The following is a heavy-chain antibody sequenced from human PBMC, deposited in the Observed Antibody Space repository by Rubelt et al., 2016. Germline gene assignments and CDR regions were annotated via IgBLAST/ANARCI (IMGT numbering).Heavy chain of an antibody. CDR1: GGSISSYY. Sequence: QLQLQESGPGLVKPSETLSLTCTVSGGSISSYYWSWIRQPPGKGLEWIGNIYYSGSTYYNPSLKSRVTISVDTSKNQFSLKLSSVTAADTAGYYCASKGYFDWLPDAGWFDPWGQGTLVTVSS. J-gene: IGHJ5*02. CDR3: ASKGYFDWLPDAGWFDP. V-gene: IGHV4-59*12. CDR2: IYYSGST. D-gene: IGHD3-9*01.